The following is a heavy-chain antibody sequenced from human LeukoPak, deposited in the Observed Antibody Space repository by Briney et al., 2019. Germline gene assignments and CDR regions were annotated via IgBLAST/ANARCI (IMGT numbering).Heavy chain of an antibody. CDR1: GFTFSSYA. Sequence: GGSLRLSCAASGFTFSSYAKSWVRQAPGKGLEWVSAISGSGGSTYYADSVKGRFTISRDNSKNTLYLQMNSLRAEDTAVYYCAKDTPLYYYDSSGSDYWGQGTLVTVSS. CDR2: ISGSGGST. J-gene: IGHJ4*02. CDR3: AKDTPLYYYDSSGSDY. D-gene: IGHD3-22*01. V-gene: IGHV3-23*01.